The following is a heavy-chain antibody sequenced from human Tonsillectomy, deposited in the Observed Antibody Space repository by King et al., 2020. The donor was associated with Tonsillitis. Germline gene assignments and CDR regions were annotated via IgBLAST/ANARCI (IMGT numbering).Heavy chain of an antibody. V-gene: IGHV3-48*04. CDR2: ISSSSRTI. CDR1: AFTFSSYS. CDR3: ASSGWDY. D-gene: IGHD3-10*01. Sequence: VQLVQSGGGLVQPGGSLRLSCAASAFTFSSYSMNWVRQAPGKGLERVSYISSSSRTIYYADSVKGRFTISRDNAKNSLYLQMNSRRAEDTAVYYCASSGWDYWGQGTLVTVSS. J-gene: IGHJ4*02.